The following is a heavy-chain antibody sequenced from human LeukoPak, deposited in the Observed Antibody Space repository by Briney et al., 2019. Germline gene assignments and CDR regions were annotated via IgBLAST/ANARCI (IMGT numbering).Heavy chain of an antibody. V-gene: IGHV4-4*07. CDR3: SSSGGHSGESFDY. Sequence: SETLSLTCTVSGGSISSYSLTWIRQPAGKGLEWVGRIFTSGSTNYNPSLKGRVTISVDTSKNQFSLKMTSVTAADTAVYYCSSSGGHSGESFDYWGQGTLVTVSS. J-gene: IGHJ4*02. CDR2: IFTSGST. CDR1: GGSISSYS. D-gene: IGHD4-23*01.